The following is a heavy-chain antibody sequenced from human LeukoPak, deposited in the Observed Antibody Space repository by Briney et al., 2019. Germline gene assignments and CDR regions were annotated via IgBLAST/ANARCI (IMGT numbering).Heavy chain of an antibody. V-gene: IGHV4-39*01. CDR1: GGSISSSSYY. D-gene: IGHD5-18*01. J-gene: IGHJ2*01. Sequence: SETLSLTCTVSGGSISSSSYYWGWIRQPPGKGLEWTGTIYYTGTTYYNPSLKSRVTISVDTSKNQFSLKLSSVTAADTAVYYCARSYSYGLDLCGRGTLVTVSS. CDR2: IYYTGTT. CDR3: ARSYSYGLDL.